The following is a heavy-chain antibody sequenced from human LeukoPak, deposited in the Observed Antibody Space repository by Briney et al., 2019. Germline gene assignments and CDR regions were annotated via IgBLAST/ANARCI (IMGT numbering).Heavy chain of an antibody. Sequence: SETLSLTGTVSGGSISSYYWSWIRQPPGKGLEWIGYIYYSGSTNYNPSLKSRVTISVDTSKNQFSLKLSSVTAADTAVYYCARSPVDYGDYFDYWGQGTLVTVSS. D-gene: IGHD4-17*01. J-gene: IGHJ4*02. CDR2: IYYSGST. V-gene: IGHV4-59*01. CDR1: GGSISSYY. CDR3: ARSPVDYGDYFDY.